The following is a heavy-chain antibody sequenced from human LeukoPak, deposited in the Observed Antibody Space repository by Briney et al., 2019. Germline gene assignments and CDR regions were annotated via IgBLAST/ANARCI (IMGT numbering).Heavy chain of an antibody. Sequence: AETLTLTCTVSGGSISSSSYYWGWIPQPPGKELEWIGSIYYSEITYYNPSLKSRVTISVDTSKNQFSLKLSSVTAAGTAVYYCGVYSSRWFDPWGQGTLVTVSS. D-gene: IGHD1-26*01. V-gene: IGHV4-39*01. CDR3: GVYSSRWFDP. CDR2: IYYSEIT. CDR1: GGSISSSSYY. J-gene: IGHJ5*02.